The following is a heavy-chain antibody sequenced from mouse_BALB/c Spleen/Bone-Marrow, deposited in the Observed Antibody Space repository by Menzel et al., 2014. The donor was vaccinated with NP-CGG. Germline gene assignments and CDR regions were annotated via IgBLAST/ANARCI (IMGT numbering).Heavy chain of an antibody. CDR3: TRSYGKGNWYFDV. CDR2: IRSKANNHAT. Sequence: EVQRVESGGGLVQPGGSMKLSCAASGFTFSDAWMDWVRQSPEKGLEWVAVIRSKANNHATYYAESVKGRYTIARDASKSSVYLEMNSLRAEDTVIYYCTRSYGKGNWYFDVWGAGTTVTVSS. CDR1: GFTFSDAW. D-gene: IGHD2-1*01. J-gene: IGHJ1*01. V-gene: IGHV6-6*01.